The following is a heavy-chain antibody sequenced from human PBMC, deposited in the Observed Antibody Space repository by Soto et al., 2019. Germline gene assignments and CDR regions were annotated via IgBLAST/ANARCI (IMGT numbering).Heavy chain of an antibody. Sequence: EVQLVESGGGLVQPGRSLRLSCAASGFTFDDHAMHWVRQVPGKGLEWVSGISWNSGSIGYADSVKGRFTISRDDAKKALYLQMNGLRVEDTALYYWAKDSGGGVGLFDYWGQGALVTVSS. D-gene: IGHD3-16*01. J-gene: IGHJ4*02. V-gene: IGHV3-9*01. CDR1: GFTFDDHA. CDR3: AKDSGGGVGLFDY. CDR2: ISWNSGSI.